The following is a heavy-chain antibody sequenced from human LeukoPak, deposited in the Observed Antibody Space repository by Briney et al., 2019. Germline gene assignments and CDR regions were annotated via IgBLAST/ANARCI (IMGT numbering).Heavy chain of an antibody. CDR1: GYTFTGYY. D-gene: IGHD1-26*01. V-gene: IGHV1-2*04. CDR2: INPNSGGT. Sequence: ASVKVSCKASGYTFTGYYIHWVRQAPGQGLEWMGWINPNSGGTNYAQKFQGWVTMTRDTSISTAYMELSRLRSDDTAVYYCARVSGSYYYRWFDPWGQGTLVTVSS. CDR3: ARVSGSYYYRWFDP. J-gene: IGHJ5*02.